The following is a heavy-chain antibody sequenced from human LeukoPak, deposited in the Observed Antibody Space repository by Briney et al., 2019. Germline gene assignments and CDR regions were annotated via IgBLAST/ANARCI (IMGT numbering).Heavy chain of an antibody. CDR1: GYTLTELS. J-gene: IGHJ4*02. CDR3: ATSLHDYGDYGFTG. Sequence: ASVKVSCKVSGYTLTELSMHWVRQAPGKGLEWMGGFDTEDGETIYAQKFQGRVTMTEDTSTDTAYMELSGLRSEDTAVYYCATSLHDYGDYGFTGWGQGTLVTVSA. V-gene: IGHV1-24*01. D-gene: IGHD4-17*01. CDR2: FDTEDGET.